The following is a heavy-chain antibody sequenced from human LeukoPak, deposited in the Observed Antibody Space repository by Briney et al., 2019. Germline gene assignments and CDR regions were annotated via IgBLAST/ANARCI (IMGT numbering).Heavy chain of an antibody. CDR1: GFTFSSYS. CDR2: ISSSSSYI. CDR3: ARAPLVDGAFDI. D-gene: IGHD5-24*01. J-gene: IGHJ3*02. Sequence: GGSLRLSCAASGFTFSSYSMNWVRQAPGKGLEWVSSISSSSSYIYYADSVKGRFTIFRDNAKNSLYLQMNSLRAEDTAVYYCARAPLVDGAFDIWGQGTMVTVSS. V-gene: IGHV3-21*01.